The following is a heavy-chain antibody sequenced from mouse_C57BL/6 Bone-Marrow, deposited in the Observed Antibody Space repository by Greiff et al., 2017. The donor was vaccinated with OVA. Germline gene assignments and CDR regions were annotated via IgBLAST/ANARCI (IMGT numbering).Heavy chain of an antibody. J-gene: IGHJ1*03. CDR3: ARVGYYDYDDWYFDV. D-gene: IGHD2-4*01. CDR1: GYTFTNYW. V-gene: IGHV1-63*01. CDR2: IYPGGGYT. Sequence: VQLQQSGAELVRPGTSVKMSCKASGYTFTNYWIGWAKQRPGHGLEWIGDIYPGGGYTNYNEKFKGKATLTADKSSSTAYMQFSSLTSEDSAIYYCARVGYYDYDDWYFDVWGTGTTVTVSS.